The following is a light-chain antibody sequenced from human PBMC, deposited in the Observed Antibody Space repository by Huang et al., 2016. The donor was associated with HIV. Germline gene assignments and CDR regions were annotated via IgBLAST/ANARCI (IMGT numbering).Light chain of an antibody. CDR3: QQSYTFTFT. V-gene: IGKV1-39*01. Sequence: DIQMTQSPSSLSASVEDRVTITCRASQDIDTYLNWYQQRPGKAPKLLIYNTVKLQSGVPSRFNGTGSGTDFALTITNLQPGDVATYFCQQSYTFTFTFGPGTAVNI. CDR2: NTV. J-gene: IGKJ3*01. CDR1: QDIDTY.